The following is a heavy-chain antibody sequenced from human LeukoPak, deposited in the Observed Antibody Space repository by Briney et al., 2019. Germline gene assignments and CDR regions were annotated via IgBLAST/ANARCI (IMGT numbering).Heavy chain of an antibody. CDR1: GFTFSSYA. CDR2: ISSNGGST. J-gene: IGHJ3*02. V-gene: IGHV3-64*01. CDR3: TRDVGFWSGYYTGSPAFDI. Sequence: GGSLRLSCAASGFTFSSYAMHWVRQAPGKGLEYVSAISSNGGSTYYANSVKGRFTISRDDSKSIAYLQMNSLKTEDTAVYYCTRDVGFWSGYYTGSPAFDIWGQGTMVTVSS. D-gene: IGHD3-3*01.